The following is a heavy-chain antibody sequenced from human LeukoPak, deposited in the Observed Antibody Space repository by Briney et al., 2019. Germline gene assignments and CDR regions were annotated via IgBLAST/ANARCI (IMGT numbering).Heavy chain of an antibody. J-gene: IGHJ6*03. V-gene: IGHV1-69*06. CDR3: ARMNSGDYDSSGYWYYYYYMDV. D-gene: IGHD3-22*01. CDR2: IIPIFGTA. Sequence: ASVKVSCKASGGTFSSYAISWVRQAPGQGLEWMGGIIPIFGTANYAQKFQGRVTITADKSTSTAYMELSSLRSEDTAVYYCARMNSGDYDSSGYWYYYYYMDVWGKGTTVTVSS. CDR1: GGTFSSYA.